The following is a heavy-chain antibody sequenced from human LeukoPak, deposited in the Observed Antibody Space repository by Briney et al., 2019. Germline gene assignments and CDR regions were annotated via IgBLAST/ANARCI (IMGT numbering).Heavy chain of an antibody. CDR2: IIPIFGTA. V-gene: IGHV1-69*05. J-gene: IGHJ4*02. Sequence: SVRVSCTASGGSFTSYAISWGRHSPGQGLEWMGGIIPIFGTANYAQKLQGRVTITTDESTSTAYMELSSLRSEDTAVYYCARGDYWGQGTLVTVSS. CDR1: GGSFTSYA. CDR3: ARGDY.